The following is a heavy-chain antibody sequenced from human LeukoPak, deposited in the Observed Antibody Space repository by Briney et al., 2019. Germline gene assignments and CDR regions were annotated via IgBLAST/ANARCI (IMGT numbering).Heavy chain of an antibody. CDR2: IYYSGST. D-gene: IGHD6-6*01. CDR1: GGSISNYY. Sequence: SETLSLTCTVSGGSISNYYWSWIRQHPGKGLEWIGYIYYSGSTYYNPSLKSRVTISVDTSKNQFSLKLSSVTAADTAVYYCARAPSPYSSSDSYWYFDLWGRGALVTVSS. V-gene: IGHV4-59*06. J-gene: IGHJ2*01. CDR3: ARAPSPYSSSDSYWYFDL.